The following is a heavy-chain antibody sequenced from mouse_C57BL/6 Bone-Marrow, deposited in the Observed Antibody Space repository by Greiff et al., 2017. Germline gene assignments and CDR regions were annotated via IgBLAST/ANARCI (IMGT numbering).Heavy chain of an antibody. Sequence: ESGAELVKPGASVKLSCKASGYTFTSYWMHWVKQTPGQGLEWIGMLHPNCGSPTYTEQFTSKATLTVDKSSSTAYMQRSSVASEDSAVYYCARGGLRGYFDVWGTGTTVTVSS. D-gene: IGHD2-4*01. J-gene: IGHJ1*03. V-gene: IGHV1-64*01. CDR2: LHPNCGSP. CDR1: GYTFTSYW. CDR3: ARGGLRGYFDV.